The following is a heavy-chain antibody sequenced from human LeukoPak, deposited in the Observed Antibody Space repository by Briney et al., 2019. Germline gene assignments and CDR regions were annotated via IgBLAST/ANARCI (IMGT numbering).Heavy chain of an antibody. Sequence: PSETPSLTCGVSGGSVSSTNWWTWIRQPPGKGLEWIGEVHLDGRTNFNPSLKSRRTMSVDLSENHVSLKLTSVTAADTAVYYCAREGGFYRPLDYSGQGTLVTVSS. J-gene: IGHJ4*02. D-gene: IGHD6-25*01. V-gene: IGHV4-4*02. CDR1: GGSVSSTNW. CDR3: AREGGFYRPLDY. CDR2: VHLDGRT.